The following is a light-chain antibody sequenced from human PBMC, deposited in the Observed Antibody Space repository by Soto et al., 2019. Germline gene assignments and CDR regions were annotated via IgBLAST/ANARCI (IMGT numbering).Light chain of an antibody. CDR2: DVS. Sequence: QSVLTQPASVSGSPGQSIAISCPGTSSGVGAFNYVSWYQQHPGKAPKFMIFDVSSRPSGVSDRFSGSKSGNTASLTISGLQTEDEADYYCASYTTSSTYVFGTGTRSPS. J-gene: IGLJ1*01. CDR3: ASYTTSSTYV. CDR1: SSGVGAFNY. V-gene: IGLV2-14*03.